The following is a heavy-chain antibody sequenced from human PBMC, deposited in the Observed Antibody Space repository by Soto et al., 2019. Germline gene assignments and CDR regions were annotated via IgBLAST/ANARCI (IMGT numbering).Heavy chain of an antibody. J-gene: IGHJ4*02. V-gene: IGHV3-23*01. Sequence: GGSLRLSCATSGFTFSSYAMSWVRQAPGKGLEWVSGISAGGGTTYYPDSVKGRFTISRDNSKNTLYLQMNSLRAEDTAIYYCATTFRGAYGPFDSWGQGTLVTVSS. CDR2: ISAGGGTT. CDR1: GFTFSSYA. D-gene: IGHD4-17*01. CDR3: ATTFRGAYGPFDS.